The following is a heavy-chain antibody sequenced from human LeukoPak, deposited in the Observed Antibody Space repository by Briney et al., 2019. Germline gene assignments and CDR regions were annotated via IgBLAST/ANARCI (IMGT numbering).Heavy chain of an antibody. Sequence: GESLKISCQASGHNTPSYWIGWVRQMPGKGLEWMGIIYPSDSDTRYSPSYQGQVTISADKPISTAYLQWSSLKASDTAMYYCASAIAVAGPDAFDIWGQGTMVTVSS. CDR3: ASAIAVAGPDAFDI. CDR1: GHNTPSYW. D-gene: IGHD6-19*01. J-gene: IGHJ3*02. CDR2: IYPSDSDT. V-gene: IGHV5-51*04.